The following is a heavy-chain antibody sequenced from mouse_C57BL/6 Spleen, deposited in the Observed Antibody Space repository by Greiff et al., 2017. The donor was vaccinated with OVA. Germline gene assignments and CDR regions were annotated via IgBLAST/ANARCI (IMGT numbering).Heavy chain of an antibody. J-gene: IGHJ2*01. V-gene: IGHV1-80*01. D-gene: IGHD1-1*01. CDR1: GYAFSSYW. CDR3: ARYTTVVAHYFDY. Sequence: QVQLKESGAELVKPGASVKISCKASGYAFSSYWMNWVKQRPGKGLEWIGQIYPGDGDTNYNGKFKGKATLTADKSSSTAYMQLSSLTSEDSAVYFCARYTTVVAHYFDYWGQGTTLTVSS. CDR2: IYPGDGDT.